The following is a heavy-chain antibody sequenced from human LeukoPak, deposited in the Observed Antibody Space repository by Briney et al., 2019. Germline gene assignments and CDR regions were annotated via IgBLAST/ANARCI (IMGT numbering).Heavy chain of an antibody. Sequence: LGGSLRLSCAASGFTFSSYWMHWVRQAPGKGLVWVSRINSDGSSTSYADSVKGRFTISRDNAKNTLYLQMNSLRAEDTAVYYCAKCPGSANCYTGFDYWGQGTLVTVSS. V-gene: IGHV3-74*01. CDR1: GFTFSSYW. CDR3: AKCPGSANCYTGFDY. CDR2: INSDGSST. D-gene: IGHD2-2*02. J-gene: IGHJ4*02.